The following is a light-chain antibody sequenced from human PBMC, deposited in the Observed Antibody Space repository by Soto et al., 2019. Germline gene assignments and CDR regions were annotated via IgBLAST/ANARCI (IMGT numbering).Light chain of an antibody. CDR3: QQYGSSLPIT. V-gene: IGKV3-15*01. CDR2: GSS. J-gene: IGKJ5*01. CDR1: QSVSSN. Sequence: EIVMTQSPATLSVSPGERTTLSCRAGQSVSSNLAWYHQKVGQAPRLLIYGSSTRATGIPARFSGSGSGTDFTLTISRLEPEDFAVYYCQQYGSSLPITFGQGTRLEIK.